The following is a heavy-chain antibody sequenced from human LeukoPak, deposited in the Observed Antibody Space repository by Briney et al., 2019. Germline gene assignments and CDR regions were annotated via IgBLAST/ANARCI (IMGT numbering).Heavy chain of an antibody. CDR3: AKDGGNWYDSRGNHLMRSYMDV. CDR2: ISYDSEGD. J-gene: IGHJ6*03. Sequence: GGSLRLSCVTSGFTFSNYGVHWVRQLPGKGLEWVAVISYDSEGDYHVDSVKGRFTIPRDNSKNTLYLLMNSLRVEDTAVYYCAKDGGNWYDSRGNHLMRSYMDVWGKGTTVTVSS. D-gene: IGHD3-16*01. V-gene: IGHV3-30*18. CDR1: GFTFSNYG.